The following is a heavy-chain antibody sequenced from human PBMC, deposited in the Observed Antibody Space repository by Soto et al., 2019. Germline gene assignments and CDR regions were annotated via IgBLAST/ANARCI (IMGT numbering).Heavy chain of an antibody. Sequence: GGSLRLSCAASGGTCSEQYVGWVRQAPGKGLEWVARIRNKANSYRTEYAASVKGRFTISRDDSKNAVYLQMDSLKTEDTAVHSCVSSRNTPRKFDHWRQGTLVPVSS. CDR1: GGTCSEQY. CDR2: IRNKANSYRT. CDR3: VSSRNTPRKFDH. D-gene: IGHD2-2*02. J-gene: IGHJ5*02. V-gene: IGHV3-72*01.